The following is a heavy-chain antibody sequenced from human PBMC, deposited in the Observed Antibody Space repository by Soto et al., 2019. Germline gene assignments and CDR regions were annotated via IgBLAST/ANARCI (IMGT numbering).Heavy chain of an antibody. CDR1: GGSFSGYY. D-gene: IGHD6-13*01. CDR2: INHSGST. CDR3: ARGYSSSPFDY. V-gene: IGHV4-34*01. Sequence: SETLSLTCAVYGGSFSGYYWSWIRQPPGKGLEWIGEINHSGSTNYNPSLKSRVTISVDTSKNQFSLKLSSVTAADTAVYYCARGYSSSPFDYWGQGTLVTVSS. J-gene: IGHJ4*02.